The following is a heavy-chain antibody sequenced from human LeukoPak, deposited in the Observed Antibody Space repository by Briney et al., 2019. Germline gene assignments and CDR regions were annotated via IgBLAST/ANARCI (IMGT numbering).Heavy chain of an antibody. J-gene: IGHJ4*02. V-gene: IGHV3-48*01. CDR2: ISSSSSTI. D-gene: IGHD3-16*01. CDR3: ARDRGFGYY. Sequence: GGSLRLSCAASGFTFSRYGMHWVRQAPGKGLEWVSYISSSSSTIYYADSVKGRFTISKDNAKNSLYLQMNSLRAEDTAVYYCARDRGFGYYWGQGTLVTVSS. CDR1: GFTFSRYG.